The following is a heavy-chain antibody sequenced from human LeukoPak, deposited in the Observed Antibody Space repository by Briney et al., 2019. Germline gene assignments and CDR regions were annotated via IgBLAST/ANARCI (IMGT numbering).Heavy chain of an antibody. V-gene: IGHV3-9*01. Sequence: GGSLRLSCAASGFTFDDYAMHWVRQAPGKGLEWVSGISWNSGSIGYADSVKGRFTISRDNAKNSLYLQMNSLRAEDTALYYCVKDKGYYDSSGLDYWGQGTLVTVSS. CDR3: VKDKGYYDSSGLDY. D-gene: IGHD3-22*01. J-gene: IGHJ4*02. CDR2: ISWNSGSI. CDR1: GFTFDDYA.